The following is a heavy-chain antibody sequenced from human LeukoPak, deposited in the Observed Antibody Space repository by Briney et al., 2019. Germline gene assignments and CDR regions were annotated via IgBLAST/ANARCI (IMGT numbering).Heavy chain of an antibody. Sequence: ASVKVSCKASGYTFTSYYMHWVRQAPGQGLEWMGIINPSGGSTSYAQKFQGRVTMTRDTSTSTVYMELSSLRSEDTAVYYCARDLQDIVVVVAAADYTFDYWGQGTLVTVSS. CDR1: GYTFTSYY. CDR2: INPSGGST. J-gene: IGHJ4*02. D-gene: IGHD2-15*01. V-gene: IGHV1-46*01. CDR3: ARDLQDIVVVVAAADYTFDY.